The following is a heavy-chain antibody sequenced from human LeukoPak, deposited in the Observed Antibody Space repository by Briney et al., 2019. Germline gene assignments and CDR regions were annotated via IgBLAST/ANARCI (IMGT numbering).Heavy chain of an antibody. Sequence: SETLSLTCTVSGGSISSGGYYWSWIRQHPGKGLEWIGYIYYSGSTYYNPSLKSRVTISVDTCKNQFSLKLSSVTAADTAVYYCATSIVVVPAAIDYYYGMDVWGQGTTVTVSS. CDR2: IYYSGST. D-gene: IGHD2-2*02. V-gene: IGHV4-31*03. J-gene: IGHJ6*02. CDR1: GGSISSGGYY. CDR3: ATSIVVVPAAIDYYYGMDV.